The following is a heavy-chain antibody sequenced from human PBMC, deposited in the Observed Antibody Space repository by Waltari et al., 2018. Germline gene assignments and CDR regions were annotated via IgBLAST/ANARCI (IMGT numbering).Heavy chain of an antibody. CDR2: INSDGSST. V-gene: IGHV3-74*01. CDR1: GFTFSSHW. CDR3: VRDSSGTY. D-gene: IGHD3-22*01. Sequence: EVQLVESGGGLVQPGGSLRLSCAASGFTFSSHWMYWVRQTPGKGLVWVVGINSDGSSTSYADSVKGRVTISRDNAKNTLYLQMNSLRAEDTAVYYCVRDSSGTYWGQGTQVTVSS. J-gene: IGHJ4*02.